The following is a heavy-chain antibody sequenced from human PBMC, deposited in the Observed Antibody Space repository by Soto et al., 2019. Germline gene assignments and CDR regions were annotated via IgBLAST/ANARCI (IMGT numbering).Heavy chain of an antibody. D-gene: IGHD3-16*02. CDR3: ARVGRAVRYLDS. CDR1: GFTVTTNY. Sequence: EVQLVESGGGLIEPGGSLRLSCAVSGFTVTTNYMTWVRQAPGKGLEWVSVIYSGGTTHYTDSVEGRFTISRDSSKNTLYLQMISLRVGDTAVYYCARVGRAVRYLDSWGQGTLVTVFS. J-gene: IGHJ4*02. V-gene: IGHV3-53*01. CDR2: IYSGGTT.